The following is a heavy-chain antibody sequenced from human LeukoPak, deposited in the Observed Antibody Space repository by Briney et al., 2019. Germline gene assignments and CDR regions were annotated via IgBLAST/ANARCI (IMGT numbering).Heavy chain of an antibody. CDR1: GFTFSSSA. V-gene: IGHV3-7*04. J-gene: IGHJ5*02. Sequence: GGSLRLSCAASGFTFSSSAISWVRQAPGKGLEWVANIKQDGSEKYYVDSVKGRFTISRDNAKNSLYLQMNSLRAEDTAVYYCARDGIAAAGGTNWFDPWGQGTLVTVSS. CDR3: ARDGIAAAGGTNWFDP. D-gene: IGHD6-13*01. CDR2: IKQDGSEK.